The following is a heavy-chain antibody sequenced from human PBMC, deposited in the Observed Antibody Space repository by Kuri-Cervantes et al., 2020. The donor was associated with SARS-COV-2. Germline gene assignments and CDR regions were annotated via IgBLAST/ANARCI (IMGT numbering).Heavy chain of an antibody. J-gene: IGHJ4*02. CDR2: IWYDGSNK. CDR3: ARGRIMITFGGVEPFDY. D-gene: IGHD3-16*01. CDR1: GFTFSSYG. Sequence: GESLKISCAASGFTFSSYGMHWVRQAPGKGLEWVAVIWYDGSNKYYADSVKGRFTISRDNSKNTLYLQMNSLRAEDTAVYYCARGRIMITFGGVEPFDYWGRGTLVTVSS. V-gene: IGHV3-33*01.